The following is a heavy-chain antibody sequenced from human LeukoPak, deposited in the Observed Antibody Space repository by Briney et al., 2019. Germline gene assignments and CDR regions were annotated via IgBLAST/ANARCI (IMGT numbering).Heavy chain of an antibody. CDR1: GGSFSGYY. V-gene: IGHV4-34*01. J-gene: IGHJ4*02. Sequence: SETLSLTCAVYGGSFSGYYWSSIRQPPGKGLEWIGEINHSGSTNYNPSLKSRVTISVDTSKNQFSLKLSSVTAADTAVYYCASRTVTTDYWGQGTLVTVSS. CDR2: INHSGST. D-gene: IGHD4-17*01. CDR3: ASRTVTTDY.